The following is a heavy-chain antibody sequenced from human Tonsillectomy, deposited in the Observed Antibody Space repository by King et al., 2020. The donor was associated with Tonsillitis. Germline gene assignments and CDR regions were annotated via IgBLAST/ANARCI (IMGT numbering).Heavy chain of an antibody. CDR1: GFTFSSYA. D-gene: IGHD6-19*01. Sequence: VQLVESGGGLVQPGGSLRLSCAASGFTFSSYAMSWVRQAPGKGLEWVSAVSGSGGSTYDADSVKGRFTISRDNSKNTLNLLMNSLRAEDTAVYYCAKDVAVAGGVLYFDYWGQGTLVTVSS. V-gene: IGHV3-23*04. CDR2: VSGSGGST. J-gene: IGHJ4*02. CDR3: AKDVAVAGGVLYFDY.